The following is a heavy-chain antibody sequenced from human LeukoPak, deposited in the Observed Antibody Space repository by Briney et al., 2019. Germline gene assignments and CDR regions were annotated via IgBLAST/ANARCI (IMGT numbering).Heavy chain of an antibody. Sequence: PGGSLRLSCAASGFSFSDSYMTWIRQAPGKGLEWISHISSSSSVIYYRDSVKGRFTVSRDNTKNSLFLQMNSLRVDDTAVYYCAKFVMGKQWLVRESYWSQGTQVIVSS. D-gene: IGHD6-19*01. J-gene: IGHJ4*02. V-gene: IGHV3-11*01. CDR2: ISSSSSVI. CDR1: GFSFSDSY. CDR3: AKFVMGKQWLVRESY.